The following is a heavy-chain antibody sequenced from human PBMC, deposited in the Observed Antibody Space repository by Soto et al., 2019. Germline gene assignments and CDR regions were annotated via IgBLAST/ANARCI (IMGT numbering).Heavy chain of an antibody. D-gene: IGHD6-19*01. CDR2: AYHNGLT. CDR3: VRDAAVPGESDRFDY. Sequence: SETLSLTCAVSGDSVTSNVWWSWVRQSPGKGLEWIGEAYHNGLTDYNPSLKSRVTMSVDTSKNEFSLKLTSLTAADTAIYYCVRDAAVPGESDRFDYWGQGILVTVSS. V-gene: IGHV4-4*02. CDR1: GDSVTSNVW. J-gene: IGHJ4*02.